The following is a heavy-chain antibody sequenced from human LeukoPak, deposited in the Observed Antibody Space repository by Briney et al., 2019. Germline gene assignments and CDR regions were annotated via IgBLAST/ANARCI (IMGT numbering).Heavy chain of an antibody. CDR1: GYIFSGFY. CDR3: AREGVHSADPTDFYYYFYYMDV. V-gene: IGHV1-2*02. J-gene: IGHJ6*03. Sequence: EASVKVSCKASGYIFSGFYIHWVRQAPGQGLEWMGWINPTSGGTNYAQKFQGRVTMTRDTSISTAYMELGGLTSDDTAVYYCAREGVHSADPTDFYYYFYYMDVWGKGTTVTVSS. D-gene: IGHD3/OR15-3a*01. CDR2: INPTSGGT.